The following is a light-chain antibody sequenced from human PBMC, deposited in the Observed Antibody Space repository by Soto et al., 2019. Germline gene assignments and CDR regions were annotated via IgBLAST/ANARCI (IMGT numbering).Light chain of an antibody. Sequence: EIVMTQSPATLSVSPGERATLSCRASQSVSSNFAWYQQKPGQAPRLLIYGASTRATGIPARFSGSGSGTEFTPTISSLQSEDFAVYYCQQYNNWLWTFGQGTKVEIK. J-gene: IGKJ1*01. CDR1: QSVSSN. V-gene: IGKV3-15*01. CDR3: QQYNNWLWT. CDR2: GAS.